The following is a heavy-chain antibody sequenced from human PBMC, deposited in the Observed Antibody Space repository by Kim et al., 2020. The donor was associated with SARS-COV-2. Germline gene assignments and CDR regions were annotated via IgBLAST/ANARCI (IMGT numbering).Heavy chain of an antibody. J-gene: IGHJ4*02. D-gene: IGHD5-18*01. CDR3: ARGGGYSYGAIDY. V-gene: IGHV4-34*01. Sequence: FNRSLKSRVTISVDTSKNPFSLKVSSMTAADTAVYYCARGGGYSYGAIDYWGQGTLVTVSS.